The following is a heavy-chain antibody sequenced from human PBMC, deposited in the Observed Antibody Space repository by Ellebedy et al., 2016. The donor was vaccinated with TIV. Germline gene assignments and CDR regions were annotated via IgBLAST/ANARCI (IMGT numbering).Heavy chain of an antibody. Sequence: GESLKISCAASGFTFSSHTMHWVRQGPGKGLEWVSLIRWDGDITYYADSVKGRFTISRDNSKNSLYLQMNSLTTEDTALYYCGRGTVGATLIDYWGQGTLVTVSS. CDR3: GRGTVGATLIDY. J-gene: IGHJ4*02. CDR2: IRWDGDIT. D-gene: IGHD1-26*01. V-gene: IGHV3-43*01. CDR1: GFTFSSHT.